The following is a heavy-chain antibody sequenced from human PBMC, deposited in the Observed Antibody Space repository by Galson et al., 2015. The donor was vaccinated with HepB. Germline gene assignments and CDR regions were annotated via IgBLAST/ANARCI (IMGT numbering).Heavy chain of an antibody. Sequence: SVKVSCKASGYTFTSYAMHWVRQAPGQRLEWMGWINAGNGNTKYSQKFQGRVTITRDTSASTAYMELSSLRSEDTAVYYCARAGPALYYGSGIGYFDYWGQGTLVTVSS. J-gene: IGHJ4*02. D-gene: IGHD3-10*01. CDR3: ARAGPALYYGSGIGYFDY. CDR1: GYTFTSYA. CDR2: INAGNGNT. V-gene: IGHV1-3*01.